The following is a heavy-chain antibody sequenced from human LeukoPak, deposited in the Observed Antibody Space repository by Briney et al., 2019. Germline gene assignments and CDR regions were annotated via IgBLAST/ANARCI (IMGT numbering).Heavy chain of an antibody. V-gene: IGHV1-69*04. J-gene: IGHJ6*02. CDR3: ARSELELRSHPSSSYYYYGMDV. Sequence: ASVKVSCKASGGTFSSYAISWVRQAPGQGLEWMGRIIPILGIANYAQKFQGRVTITADKSTSTAYMELSSLRSEDTAVYYCARSELELRSHPSSSYYYYGMDVWGQGTTVTVSS. D-gene: IGHD1-7*01. CDR2: IIPILGIA. CDR1: GGTFSSYA.